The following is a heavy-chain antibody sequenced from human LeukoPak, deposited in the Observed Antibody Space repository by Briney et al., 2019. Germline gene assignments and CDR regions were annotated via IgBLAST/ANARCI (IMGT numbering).Heavy chain of an antibody. D-gene: IGHD6-6*01. CDR1: GFTFSYFY. CDR3: AREGIAARFFDY. J-gene: IGHJ4*02. V-gene: IGHV3-48*01. CDR2: ISSSRSTI. Sequence: GGSLRLSCAASGFTFSYFYMSWVRQAPGKGLEWVSYISSSRSTIYYADSVRGRFTISRDNAKNSLYLQMNSLRAEDTAVYYCAREGIAARFFDYWGQGNLVTVSS.